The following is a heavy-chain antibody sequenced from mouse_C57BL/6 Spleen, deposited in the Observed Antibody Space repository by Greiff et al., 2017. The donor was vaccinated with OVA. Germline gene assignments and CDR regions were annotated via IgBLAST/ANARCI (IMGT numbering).Heavy chain of an antibody. D-gene: IGHD1-1*01. J-gene: IGHJ2*01. CDR2: FYPGSGSI. CDR3: ARHERESYYDSSLFDD. CDR1: GYTFTEYT. Sequence: QVQLQQSGAELVKPGASVKLSCKASGYTFTEYTIHWVKQRSGQGLEWIGWFYPGSGSIKYNEKFKDKATLTADKSSSTVYMELSKLTSEDSAVYFCARHERESYYDSSLFDDWGQGTTLTVSS. V-gene: IGHV1-62-2*01.